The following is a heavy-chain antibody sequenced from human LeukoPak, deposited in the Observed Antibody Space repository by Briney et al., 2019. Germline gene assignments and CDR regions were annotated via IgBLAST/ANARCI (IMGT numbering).Heavy chain of an antibody. V-gene: IGHV4-39*07. CDR2: IYYSGST. CDR1: GGSISSSSYY. D-gene: IGHD6-19*01. CDR3: ARARYSSGPFKTYYYYGMDV. J-gene: IGHJ6*02. Sequence: SETLSLTCTVSGGSISSSSYYWGWIRQPPGKGLEWIGSIYYSGSTYYNPSLKSRVTISVDTSKNQFSLKLSSVTAADTAVYYCARARYSSGPFKTYYYYGMDVWGQGTTVTVSS.